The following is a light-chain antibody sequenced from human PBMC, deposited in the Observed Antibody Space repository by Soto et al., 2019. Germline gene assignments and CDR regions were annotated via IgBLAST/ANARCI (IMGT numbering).Light chain of an antibody. J-gene: IGKJ1*01. V-gene: IGKV3-20*01. CDR1: QSVSSSY. Sequence: EIVLTQSPGTLSLSPGERATLSCRASQSVSSSYLAWYQQKHGQXPRLLIYGASSRATGIPDRFSGSGSGTDLTITISRLEPEDCEVYYCQQYGSSPWTFGQGTKVDI. CDR2: GAS. CDR3: QQYGSSPWT.